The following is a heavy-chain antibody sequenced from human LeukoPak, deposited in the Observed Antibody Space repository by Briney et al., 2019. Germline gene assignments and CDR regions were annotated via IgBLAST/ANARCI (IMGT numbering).Heavy chain of an antibody. V-gene: IGHV1-69*02. D-gene: IGHD3-10*01. CDR2: IIPILGIA. Sequence: SVKVSCKASGYTFTGYYMHWVRQAPGQGLEWMGRIIPILGIANYAQKFQGRVTITADKSTSTAYMELSSLRSEDTAVYYCATNYYGSGTNAFDIWGQGTMVTVSS. CDR3: ATNYYGSGTNAFDI. CDR1: GYTFTGYY. J-gene: IGHJ3*02.